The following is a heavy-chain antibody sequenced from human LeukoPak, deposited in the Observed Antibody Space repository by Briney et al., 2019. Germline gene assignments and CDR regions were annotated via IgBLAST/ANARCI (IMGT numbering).Heavy chain of an antibody. Sequence: PGGSLRLSCAASGFTFSSYSMNWVRQAPGKGLEWVSSISSSSSYIYYADSVKGRFTISRDNAKNSLYLQMNSLRAEDTAVYYCARGLLITMVRGASPWGQGTLVTVSS. V-gene: IGHV3-21*01. CDR1: GFTFSSYS. J-gene: IGHJ5*02. CDR2: ISSSSSYI. D-gene: IGHD3-10*01. CDR3: ARGLLITMVRGASP.